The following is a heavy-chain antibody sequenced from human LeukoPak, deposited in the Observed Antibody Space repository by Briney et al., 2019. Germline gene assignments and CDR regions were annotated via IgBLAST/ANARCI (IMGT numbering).Heavy chain of an antibody. J-gene: IGHJ5*02. V-gene: IGHV4-34*01. Sequence: PSETLSLTCAVYGGSFSGYYWSWIRQPPGKGLEWIGEINHSGSTNYNPSLKSRVTISVDTSKNQFSLKLSSVTAADTAVYYCARGRRGERGYSYGVRQNWFDPWGQGTLVTVSS. CDR2: INHSGST. CDR3: ARGRRGERGYSYGVRQNWFDP. D-gene: IGHD5-18*01. CDR1: GGSFSGYY.